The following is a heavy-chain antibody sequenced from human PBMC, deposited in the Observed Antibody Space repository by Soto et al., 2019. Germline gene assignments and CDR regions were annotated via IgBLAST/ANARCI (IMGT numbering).Heavy chain of an antibody. D-gene: IGHD3-9*01. CDR2: IYYSGST. V-gene: IGHV4-39*01. Sequence: PSETLSLTCTVSGGSISSSSYYWGWIRQPPGKGLEWIGSIYYSGSTYYNPSLKSRVTISVDTSKNQFSLKLSSVTAADTAVYYCARRTEEYYDILTGYYNKGPFDYWGQGTLVTVSS. CDR3: ARRTEEYYDILTGYYNKGPFDY. J-gene: IGHJ4*02. CDR1: GGSISSSSYY.